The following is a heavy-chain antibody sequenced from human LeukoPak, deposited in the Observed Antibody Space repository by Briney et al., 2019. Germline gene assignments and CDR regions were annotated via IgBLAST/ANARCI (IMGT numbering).Heavy chain of an antibody. V-gene: IGHV3-64*01. CDR1: GYAFTGYY. J-gene: IGHJ3*02. Sequence: SCKASGYAFTGYYMHWVRQAPGKGLDYVSAISSNGGSTYYANSVKGRFTISRDNSKNTLYLQMGSLRAEDTAVYYCARDGDSSGYPDAFDIWGQGTMVTVSS. CDR2: ISSNGGST. D-gene: IGHD3-22*01. CDR3: ARDGDSSGYPDAFDI.